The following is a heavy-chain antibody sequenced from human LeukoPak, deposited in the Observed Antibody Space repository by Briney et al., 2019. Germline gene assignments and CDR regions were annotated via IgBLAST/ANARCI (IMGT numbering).Heavy chain of an antibody. J-gene: IGHJ4*02. V-gene: IGHV3-30-3*01. CDR3: ARRSDTSHADY. D-gene: IGHD5-18*01. CDR1: GFTLSRYT. CDR2: ISFDGTNK. Sequence: GGSLRLSCAASGFTLSRYTLHWVRQAPGKGLEWVAVISFDGTNKYYANSVKGRFTISRDNSRNTLSLQMDSLRAEDTAVYYCARRSDTSHADYWGQGTLVTVSS.